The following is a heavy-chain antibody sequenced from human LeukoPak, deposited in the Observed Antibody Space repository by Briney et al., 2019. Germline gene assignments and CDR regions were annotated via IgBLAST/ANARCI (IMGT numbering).Heavy chain of an antibody. Sequence: GGSLRLSCAASGFTFSTYWMSWVRQAPGKGLEWVANIKEDGSQKYYVDSVKGRFTISRDNAKNSQYLQMSSLRAEDTAVYYCARLPLTARRHFDYWGQGTLVTVSS. CDR2: IKEDGSQK. D-gene: IGHD5-18*01. CDR1: GFTFSTYW. CDR3: ARLPLTARRHFDY. J-gene: IGHJ4*02. V-gene: IGHV3-7*05.